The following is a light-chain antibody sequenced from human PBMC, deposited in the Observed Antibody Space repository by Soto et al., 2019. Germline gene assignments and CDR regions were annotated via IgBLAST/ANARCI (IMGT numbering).Light chain of an antibody. CDR3: QQSYSTPPIT. CDR2: AAS. CDR1: QSISNY. V-gene: IGKV1-39*01. Sequence: DIQMTQSPSSLSASVGDRVTIACRASQSISNYLNWYQQKPGKAPKLLIYAASSLQSGVPSRFSGSGSRTDFTLTISSLQPEDFATYYCQQSYSTPPITFGQGTRLEIK. J-gene: IGKJ5*01.